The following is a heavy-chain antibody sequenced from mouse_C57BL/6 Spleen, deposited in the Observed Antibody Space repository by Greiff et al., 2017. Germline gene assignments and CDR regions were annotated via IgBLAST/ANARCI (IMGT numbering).Heavy chain of an antibody. V-gene: IGHV2-3*01. CDR2: IWGDGST. Sequence: VQVVESGPGLVAPSPSLSITCTVSGFSFTSYGVSWVRQPPGKGLEWLGVIWGDGSTNYHSALISRLSISKDNSKSQVFLKLNSLQTDDTATYYCAKPSRGYAMDYWGQGTSVTVSS. D-gene: IGHD1-1*01. CDR1: GFSFTSYG. CDR3: AKPSRGYAMDY. J-gene: IGHJ4*01.